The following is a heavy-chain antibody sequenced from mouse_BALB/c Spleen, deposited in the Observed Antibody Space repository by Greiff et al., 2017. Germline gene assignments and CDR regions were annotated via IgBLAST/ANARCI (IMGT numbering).Heavy chain of an antibody. Sequence: EVLLVESGGGLVQPGGSRKLSCAASGFTFSSFCMHWVRQAPEKGLEWVAYISSGSSTIYYADTVKGRFTISRDNPKNTLFLQMTSLRSEDTAMYYCARDGYYHYYAMDHWGQGTSVTVSS. J-gene: IGHJ4*01. CDR3: ARDGYYHYYAMDH. D-gene: IGHD2-3*01. V-gene: IGHV5-17*02. CDR2: ISSGSSTI. CDR1: GFTFSSFC.